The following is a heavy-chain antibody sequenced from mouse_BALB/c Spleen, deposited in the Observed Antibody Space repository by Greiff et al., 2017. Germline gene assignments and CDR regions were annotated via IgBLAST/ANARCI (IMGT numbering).Heavy chain of an antibody. CDR1: GFTFSSYA. D-gene: IGHD2-1*01. J-gene: IGHJ3*01. CDR2: ISSGGSYT. Sequence: EVKLVESGGGLVKPGGSLKLSCAASGFTFSSYAMSWVRQTPEKRLEWVATISSGGSYTYYPDSVKGRFTISRDNAKNTLYLQMSSLRSEDTAMDYCARHNYGNWFAYWGQGTLVTVSA. V-gene: IGHV5-9-3*01. CDR3: ARHNYGNWFAY.